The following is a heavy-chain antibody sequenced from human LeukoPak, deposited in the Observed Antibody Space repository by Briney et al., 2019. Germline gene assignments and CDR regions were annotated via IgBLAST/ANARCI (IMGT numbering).Heavy chain of an antibody. Sequence: PGGSLRLSCAASGFTFSSCGFNWVRQAPGKGLEWVSSIGPTGTDRYYADSVRGRFTISRDNARNSMYLQMDSLRDEDTAVYYCATETIGRHYDYWGQGTLLTVSS. CDR2: IGPTGTDR. V-gene: IGHV3-21*01. D-gene: IGHD1-14*01. J-gene: IGHJ4*02. CDR1: GFTFSSCG. CDR3: ATETIGRHYDY.